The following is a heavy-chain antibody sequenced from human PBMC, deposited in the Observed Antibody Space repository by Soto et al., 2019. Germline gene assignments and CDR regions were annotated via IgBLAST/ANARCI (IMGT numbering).Heavy chain of an antibody. CDR2: IIPMFGTA. D-gene: IGHD1-26*01. V-gene: IGHV1-69*13. CDR1: GGTFSSYG. CDR3: ARSVGVTTLSYLDY. Sequence: SVKVSCKAAGGTFSSYGISWVRQAPGQGLEWMGGIIPMFGTATHTQNFQGRLTITADESTSTAYMELSSLRSEDTAVYFCARSVGVTTLSYLDYWGQGTLVTVSS. J-gene: IGHJ4*02.